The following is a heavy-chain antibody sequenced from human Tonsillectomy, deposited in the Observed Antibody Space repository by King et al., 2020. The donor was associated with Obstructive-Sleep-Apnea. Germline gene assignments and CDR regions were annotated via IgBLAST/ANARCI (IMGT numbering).Heavy chain of an antibody. CDR2: IRYDGNNK. D-gene: IGHD1-1*01. CDR1: GFTFSYYG. CDR3: VKVDDTALDY. V-gene: IGHV3-30*02. J-gene: IGHJ4*02. Sequence: QVQLVESGGGVVQPGRSLRLSCAASGFTFSYYGMHWVRQAPGKGLEWVAFIRYDGNNKYYADSVKGRFTISRDNSKNTLFLHMNSLRPADTALYYCVKVDDTALDYWGQGTLVTVSS.